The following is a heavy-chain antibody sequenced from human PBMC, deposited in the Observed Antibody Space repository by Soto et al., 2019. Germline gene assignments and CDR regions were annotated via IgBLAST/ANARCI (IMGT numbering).Heavy chain of an antibody. CDR2: VSHDGSYQ. Sequence: VGSLRLSCVASGFSFSYSGMHWVRQAPGNGLEWVAVVSHDGSYQNYADSVKGRFIVSRDNSKNTVDLLMNSLRVDDTAVYYCVKWDNAYFDSWGPGTLVTVSS. CDR3: VKWDNAYFDS. D-gene: IGHD1-26*01. CDR1: GFSFSYSG. V-gene: IGHV3-30*03. J-gene: IGHJ4*02.